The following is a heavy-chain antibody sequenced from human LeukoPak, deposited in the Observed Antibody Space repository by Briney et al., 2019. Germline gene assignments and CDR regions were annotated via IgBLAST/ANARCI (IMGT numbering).Heavy chain of an antibody. CDR2: ISSSSSYI. Sequence: GGSLRLSCAASGFTFSSYSMNWVRQAPGKGLEWVSSISSSSSYIYYADSVKGRFTISRDNAKNSLYLQMNSLRAEDTAVYYCARDGRIAARPNWFDPWGQGTRVTVSS. J-gene: IGHJ5*02. V-gene: IGHV3-21*01. CDR3: ARDGRIAARPNWFDP. CDR1: GFTFSSYS. D-gene: IGHD6-6*01.